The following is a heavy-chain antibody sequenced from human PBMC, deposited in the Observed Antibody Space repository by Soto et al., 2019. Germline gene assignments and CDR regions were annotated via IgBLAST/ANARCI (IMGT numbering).Heavy chain of an antibody. CDR2: IFYSGNT. CDR1: GGSVSSSSSY. CDR3: SRLSILTGYYIFDY. V-gene: IGHV4-39*01. Sequence: PSXTLSLTCTVSGGSVSSSSSYWCWIRQPPGKGLEWIGSIFYSGNTYYNPSLRSRVTISIDTSKKQFSLKLSSVTAADTAVYYCSRLSILTGYYIFDYWGQGALVTVSS. J-gene: IGHJ4*02. D-gene: IGHD3-9*01.